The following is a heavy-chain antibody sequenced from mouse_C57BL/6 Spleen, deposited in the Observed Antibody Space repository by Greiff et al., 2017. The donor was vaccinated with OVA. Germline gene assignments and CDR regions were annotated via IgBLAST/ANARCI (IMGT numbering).Heavy chain of an antibody. CDR2: IWRGGST. D-gene: IGHD1-1*01. V-gene: IGHV2-2*01. Sequence: QVQLQQSGPGLVQPSQSLSITCTVSGFSLTSYGVHWVRQSPGKGLEWLGVIWRGGSTDYNAAFISRLSISKDNSKSQVFFKMNRLQADDTAIYYCARNPTRLAMDYWGQGTSVTVSS. J-gene: IGHJ4*01. CDR1: GFSLTSYG. CDR3: ARNPTRLAMDY.